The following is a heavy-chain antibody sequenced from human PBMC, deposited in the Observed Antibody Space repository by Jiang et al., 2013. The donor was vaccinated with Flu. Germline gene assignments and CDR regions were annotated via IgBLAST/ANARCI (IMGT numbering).Heavy chain of an antibody. CDR1: GYTFSNYG. CDR3: ARDAAPYCGGGSCYGFFDL. Sequence: VSCKASGYTFSNYGITWVRQAPGQGLELMGWISVYSGDTNXGQKFPGRVTIITDRSTSTVYMELRNLRSDDTGVYYCARDAAPYCGGGSCYGFFDLWGQGTLVTVSS. D-gene: IGHD2-15*01. CDR2: ISVYSGDT. V-gene: IGHV1-18*04. J-gene: IGHJ4*02.